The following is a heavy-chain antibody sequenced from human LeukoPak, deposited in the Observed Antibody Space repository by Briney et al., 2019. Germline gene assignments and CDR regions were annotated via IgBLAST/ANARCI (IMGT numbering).Heavy chain of an antibody. CDR3: ARAVNYYDSSGYQY. V-gene: IGHV3-21*01. CDR1: GFTFSSYS. D-gene: IGHD3-22*01. J-gene: IGHJ4*02. CDR2: ISSSSSYI. Sequence: PGGSLRLSCAASGFTFSSYSMNWVRQAPGKGLEWVSSISSSSSYIYYADSVKGRFTISRDNAKNSLYLQMNSLRAEDTAVYYCARAVNYYDSSGYQYWGQGTLVTVSS.